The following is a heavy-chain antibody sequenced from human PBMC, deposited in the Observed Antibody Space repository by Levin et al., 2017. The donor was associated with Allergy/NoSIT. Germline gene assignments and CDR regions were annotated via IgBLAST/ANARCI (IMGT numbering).Heavy chain of an antibody. V-gene: IGHV3-66*02. CDR3: ARGEGDTPLRWKRLSFFDY. D-gene: IGHD1-1*01. Sequence: GASVKVSCAASGFTVSNNYMTWVRQAPGKGLEWVSVIYSGGSTDYADSVKGRFAISRDNSKNTLYLQINSLRPEDTAVYYCARGEGDTPLRWKRLSFFDYWGQGTLVTVSS. CDR1: GFTVSNNY. J-gene: IGHJ4*02. CDR2: IYSGGST.